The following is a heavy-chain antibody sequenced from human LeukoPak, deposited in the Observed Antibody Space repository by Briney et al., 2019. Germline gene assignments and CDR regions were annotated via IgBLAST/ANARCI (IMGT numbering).Heavy chain of an antibody. V-gene: IGHV4-34*01. D-gene: IGHD3-22*01. J-gene: IGHJ5*02. Sequence: PSETLSLTCAVYAGSFSGNYWSWIRQPPGKGLEWIGEINHSGSTNYNPTLKSRVTISVDTSKNQFSLKLSSVTAADTAVYYCARGYYRSAWRWFDPWGQGTLVTVSS. CDR3: ARGYYRSAWRWFDP. CDR2: INHSGST. CDR1: AGSFSGNY.